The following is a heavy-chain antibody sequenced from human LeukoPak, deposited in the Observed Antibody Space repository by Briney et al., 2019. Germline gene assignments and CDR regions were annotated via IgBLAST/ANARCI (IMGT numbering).Heavy chain of an antibody. CDR2: ISSSSSYI. CDR1: GFTFSSYS. CDR3: TRTYCSGGSCYWFDY. Sequence: GGSLRLSRAASGFTFSSYSMNWVRQAPGKGLEWVSSISSSSSYIYYADSVKGRFTISRDNAKNSLYLQMNSLKTEDTAVYYCTRTYCSGGSCYWFDYWGQGTLVTVSS. D-gene: IGHD2-15*01. V-gene: IGHV3-21*04. J-gene: IGHJ4*02.